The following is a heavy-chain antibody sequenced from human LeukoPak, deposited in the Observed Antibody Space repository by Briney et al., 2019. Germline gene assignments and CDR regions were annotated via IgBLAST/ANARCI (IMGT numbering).Heavy chain of an antibody. CDR1: GFTFDDYA. CDR2: ISGDGGST. D-gene: IGHD3-10*01. V-gene: IGHV3-43*02. J-gene: IGHJ6*03. CDR3: AKERSAHYYYYYMDV. Sequence: PGGSLRLSCAASGFTFDDYAMHWVRQAPGKGLEWVSLISGDGGSTYYADSVKGRFTISRDNSKNSLYLQMNSLSTEDTALYYCAKERSAHYYYYYMDVWGKGTTVTVSS.